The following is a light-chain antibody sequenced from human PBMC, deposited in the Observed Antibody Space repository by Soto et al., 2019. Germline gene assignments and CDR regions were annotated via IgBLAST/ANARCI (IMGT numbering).Light chain of an antibody. J-gene: IGKJ4*01. CDR2: DAS. CDR1: QSVGSF. V-gene: IGKV3-11*01. CDR3: QQRGSWPLT. Sequence: VLTQSPATLSLYPGERATLSCRASQSVGSFLAWYQQKPGQAPRLLIYDASNRATGIPARFSGSGSGTDFTLSISSLEPEDFAVYYCQQRGSWPLTFGGGTKV.